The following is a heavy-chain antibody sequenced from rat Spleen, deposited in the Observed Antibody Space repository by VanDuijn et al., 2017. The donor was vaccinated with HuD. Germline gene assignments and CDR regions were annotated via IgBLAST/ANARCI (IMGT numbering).Heavy chain of an antibody. J-gene: IGHJ2*01. Sequence: EVQLKESGPGLVQPSQTLSLTCTVSGFSLTDYSVHWVRQPPGKGLEWMGVMWSGGSTAYNSALKSRLSISRDTSKSQVFLKMNSLQAGDTATCFCAREGGLITIAASDNWDTFDYWGQGVMVTVSS. D-gene: IGHD1-2*01. CDR3: AREGGLITIAASDNWDTFDY. CDR1: GFSLTDYS. CDR2: MWSGGST. V-gene: IGHV2S63*01.